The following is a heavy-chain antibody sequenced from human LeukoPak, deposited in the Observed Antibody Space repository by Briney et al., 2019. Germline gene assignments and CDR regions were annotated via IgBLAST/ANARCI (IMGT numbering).Heavy chain of an antibody. V-gene: IGHV4-39*01. CDR2: IYYSGST. CDR3: ARSGFMGIAVAGTFDY. Sequence: SETLSLTCTVSGGSISSSSYSWGWIRQPPGKGLEWIGSIYYSGSTYYNPSLKSRVTISVDTSKNQFSLKLSSVTAADTAVYYCARSGFMGIAVAGTFDYWGQGTLVTVSS. J-gene: IGHJ4*02. CDR1: GGSISSSSYS. D-gene: IGHD6-19*01.